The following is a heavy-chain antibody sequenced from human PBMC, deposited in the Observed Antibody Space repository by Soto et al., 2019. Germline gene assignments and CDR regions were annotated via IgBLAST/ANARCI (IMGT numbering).Heavy chain of an antibody. CDR1: GDSVSSNSAA. CDR2: TYYRSKWYN. CDR3: AREGSSTSCYRCKYFQH. Sequence: SQTLSLTCAISGDSVSSNSAAWNWIRQSPSRGLEWLGRTYYRSKWYNDYAVSVKSQITINPDTSKNQFSLQLNSVTPEDTAVYYCAREGSSTSCYRCKYFQHWGQGTLVTVSS. J-gene: IGHJ1*01. V-gene: IGHV6-1*01. D-gene: IGHD2-2*02.